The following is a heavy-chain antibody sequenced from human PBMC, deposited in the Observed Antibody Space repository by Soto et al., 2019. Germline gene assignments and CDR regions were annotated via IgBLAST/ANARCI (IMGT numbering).Heavy chain of an antibody. CDR2: IIPIFGTA. V-gene: IGHV1-69*13. CDR3: EMWDCYDSSGYDY. CDR1: GGTFSSYA. Sequence: SVKVSCKASGGTFSSYAISWVRQAPGQGLEWMGGIIPIFGTANYAQKFQGRVTITADESTSTAYMEMSSLRSEDTAVYYCEMWDCYDSSGYDYWGQGTLVTVSS. D-gene: IGHD3-22*01. J-gene: IGHJ4*02.